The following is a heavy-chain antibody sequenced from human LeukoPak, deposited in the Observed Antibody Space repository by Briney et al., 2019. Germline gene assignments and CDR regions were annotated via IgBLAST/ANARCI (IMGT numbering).Heavy chain of an antibody. J-gene: IGHJ4*02. V-gene: IGHV1-18*01. CDR1: GYTFTSYG. CDR2: ISAY. D-gene: IGHD3-22*01. Sequence: ASVKVSCKASGYTFTSYGISWVRQAPGQGLEWMGWISAYAQKSQCRVTMTTDTSTSTAYMELRSLRSDDTAVYYCARRFNYYDSSGYYEGFYFDYWGQGTLVTVSS. CDR3: ARRFNYYDSSGYYEGFYFDY.